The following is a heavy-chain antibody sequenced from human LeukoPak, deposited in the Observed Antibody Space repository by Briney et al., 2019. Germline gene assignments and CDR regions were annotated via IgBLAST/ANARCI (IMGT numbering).Heavy chain of an antibody. CDR1: GGSISSGGYY. CDR2: IYYSGST. Sequence: SETLSLTCTVSGGSISSGGYYWGWIRQHPGKGLEWIGYIYYSGSTYYNPSLKSRVTISVDTSKNQFSLKLSSVTAADTAVYYCARGLGGSGSLRTLDWYFDLWGRGTLVTVSS. CDR3: ARGLGGSGSLRTLDWYFDL. J-gene: IGHJ2*01. V-gene: IGHV4-31*03. D-gene: IGHD3-10*01.